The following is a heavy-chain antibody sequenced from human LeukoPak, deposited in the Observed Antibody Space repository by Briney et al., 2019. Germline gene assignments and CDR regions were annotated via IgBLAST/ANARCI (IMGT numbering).Heavy chain of an antibody. CDR3: ARDREHIDYYYGMDV. CDR2: ISSSSSYI. J-gene: IGHJ6*02. CDR1: GFTFSSYS. D-gene: IGHD2-21*01. Sequence: GGSLRLSCAASGFTFSSYSMNWVRQAPGKGLEWVSSISSSSSYIYYADSVKGRFTISRDNAKNSLYLQMNSLRAEDTAVYYCARDREHIDYYYGMDVWGQGTTVTVSS. V-gene: IGHV3-21*01.